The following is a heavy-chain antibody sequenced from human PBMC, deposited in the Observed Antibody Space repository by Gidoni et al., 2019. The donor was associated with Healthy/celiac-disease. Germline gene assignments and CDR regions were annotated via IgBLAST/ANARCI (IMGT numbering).Heavy chain of an antibody. V-gene: IGHV1-2*02. D-gene: IGHD3-10*01. CDR2: INPNSGGT. CDR1: GYTFTGYY. Sequence: QVQLVQSGAEVKKPGASVKVSCKASGYTFTGYYMHWVRQAPGQGLEWMGWINPNSGGTNYAQKFQGRVTMTRDTSISTAYMELSRLRSDDTAVYYCARVNPLWFGEFENWFDPWGQGTLVTVSS. J-gene: IGHJ5*02. CDR3: ARVNPLWFGEFENWFDP.